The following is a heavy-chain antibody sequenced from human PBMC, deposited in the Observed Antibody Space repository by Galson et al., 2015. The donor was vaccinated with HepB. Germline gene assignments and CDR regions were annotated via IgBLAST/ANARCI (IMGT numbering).Heavy chain of an antibody. Sequence: SLRLSCAASGFTFSIYAMSWVRQAPGKGLEWVSGISGSGYSTYYADSVQGRFTISRDNSKNTLYLQLNSLRAEDTAIYYCAIVPVGPSQRVLPDYWGQGTLVTVSS. CDR2: ISGSGYST. D-gene: IGHD1-26*01. CDR3: AIVPVGPSQRVLPDY. J-gene: IGHJ4*02. CDR1: GFTFSIYA. V-gene: IGHV3-23*01.